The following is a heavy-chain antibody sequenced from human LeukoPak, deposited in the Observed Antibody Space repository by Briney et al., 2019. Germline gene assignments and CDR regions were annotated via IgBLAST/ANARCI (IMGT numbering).Heavy chain of an antibody. CDR1: GGSVSSYY. CDR2: IYYSGNT. V-gene: IGHV4-59*08. J-gene: IGHJ4*02. D-gene: IGHD1-20*01. CDR3: ARLTGTTTDY. Sequence: SETLSLTCTVSGGSVSSYYWSWIRQPPGKGLEWIGYIYYSGNTNYNPSLKSRVTISVDTSKNQFSLKLSSVTAADTAVYYCARLTGTTTDYWGQGTLVTVSS.